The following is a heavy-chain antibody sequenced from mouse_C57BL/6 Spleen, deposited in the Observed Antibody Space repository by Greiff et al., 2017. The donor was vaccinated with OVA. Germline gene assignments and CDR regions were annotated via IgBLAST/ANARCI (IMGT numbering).Heavy chain of an antibody. V-gene: IGHV1-9*01. CDR2: ILPGSGST. CDR1: GYTFTGYW. D-gene: IGHD3-2*02. J-gene: IGHJ4*01. Sequence: QVQLQQSGAELMKPGASVKLSCKATGYTFTGYWIEWVKQRPGHGLEWIGEILPGSGSTNYNEKFKGKATFTADTSSNTAYMQRSSLTTEDSAIYYSARGAAQATGLYAMDYWGQGTSVTVSS. CDR3: ARGAAQATGLYAMDY.